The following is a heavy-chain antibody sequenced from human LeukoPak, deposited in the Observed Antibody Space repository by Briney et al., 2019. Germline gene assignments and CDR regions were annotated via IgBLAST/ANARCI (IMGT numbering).Heavy chain of an antibody. Sequence: GGSLRLSCAASGFIASGFPFSSYSMSWVRQAPGKGLEWVANIKQDGSEKYYVDSVKGRFTISRDNAKNSLYLQMNSLRAEDTAVYYCARDHYVVGATAAFDIWGQGTMVTVSS. CDR1: GFPFSSYS. J-gene: IGHJ3*02. CDR3: ARDHYVVGATAAFDI. V-gene: IGHV3-7*01. CDR2: IKQDGSEK. D-gene: IGHD1-26*01.